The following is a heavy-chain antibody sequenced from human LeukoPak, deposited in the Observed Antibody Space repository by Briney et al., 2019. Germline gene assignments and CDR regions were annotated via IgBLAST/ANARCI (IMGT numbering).Heavy chain of an antibody. CDR1: GGTFSSYA. Sequence: ASVKVSXKASGGTFSSYAISWVRQAPGQGLEWMGGIIPIFGTANYAQKFQGRVTITTDESTSTAYMELSSLRSEDTAVYYCARRRTGDRGEYYFDYWGQGTLVTVSS. V-gene: IGHV1-69*05. CDR2: IIPIFGTA. D-gene: IGHD7-27*01. J-gene: IGHJ4*02. CDR3: ARRRTGDRGEYYFDY.